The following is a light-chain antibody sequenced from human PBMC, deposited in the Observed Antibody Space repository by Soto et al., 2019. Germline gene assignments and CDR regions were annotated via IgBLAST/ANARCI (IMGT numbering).Light chain of an antibody. Sequence: DIVMTQSPLSLSVTPGEPASISCRSSQSLLHTNGYNYLDWYLQKPGQSPQLLIYLGSNRASGVPDRFSGSGSGTEFTLKISRVEAEDVGVYYCMQGTNWPPITFGQGTRLEIK. CDR3: MQGTNWPPIT. J-gene: IGKJ5*01. V-gene: IGKV2-28*01. CDR1: QSLLHTNGYNY. CDR2: LGS.